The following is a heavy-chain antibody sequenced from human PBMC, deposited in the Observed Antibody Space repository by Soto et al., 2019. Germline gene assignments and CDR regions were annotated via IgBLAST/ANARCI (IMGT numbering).Heavy chain of an antibody. J-gene: IGHJ6*02. V-gene: IGHV6-1*01. CDR2: IYYRSKWSN. CDR1: EDSVSSNSDT. Sequence: PSQTLSLPCDISEDSVSSNSDTWNWIRQSPSRGLEWLGRIYYRSKWSNDYAVSVKSRKTINPDTSKKQFSLQLRSVTPEDTAVYYCASVYDCIGGMDVWGQGTTVTVSS. D-gene: IGHD2-21*02. CDR3: ASVYDCIGGMDV.